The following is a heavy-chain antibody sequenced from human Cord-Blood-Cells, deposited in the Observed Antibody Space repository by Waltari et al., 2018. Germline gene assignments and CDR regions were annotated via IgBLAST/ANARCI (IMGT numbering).Heavy chain of an antibody. Sequence: QVQLQQWGAGLLKPSETLSLTCAVYGGSFSGYYWSWIRQPPGKGLEWIGEINHSGSTNYNPSLKGRVTISVDTSKNQVSLKLSSVTAADTAVYYCARSHGRRFSYVIVGATYYFDYWGQGTLVTVSS. J-gene: IGHJ4*02. V-gene: IGHV4-34*01. CDR1: GGSFSGYY. CDR3: ARSHGRRFSYVIVGATYYFDY. CDR2: INHSGST. D-gene: IGHD1-26*01.